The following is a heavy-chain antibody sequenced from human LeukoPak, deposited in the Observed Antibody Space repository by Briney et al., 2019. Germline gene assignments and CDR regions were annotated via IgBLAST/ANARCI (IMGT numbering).Heavy chain of an antibody. V-gene: IGHV3-30-3*01. CDR1: GFTFSNYA. CDR3: ARDYWWNYDY. Sequence: SGGSLGLSCAASGFTFSNYAMTWVRQAPGKGLEWVAVISKDGSDKYYPGSVRGRFTISRDNSKNTIYLQMDSLRAEDAAIYYCARDYWWNYDYWGQGTLVTVSS. J-gene: IGHJ4*02. D-gene: IGHD1-7*01. CDR2: ISKDGSDK.